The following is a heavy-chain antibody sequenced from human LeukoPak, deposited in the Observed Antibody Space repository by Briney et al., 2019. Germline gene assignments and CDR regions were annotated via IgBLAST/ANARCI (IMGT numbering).Heavy chain of an antibody. CDR2: ISGRGGST. D-gene: IGHD6-19*01. V-gene: IGHV3-23*01. Sequence: GGSLRLSCAASGFTFSSYAMSWVRQAPGKGLEWVSAISGRGGSTYYADSVKGRFTISRDNSKNTLYLQMNSLRAEDTAVYYCAKDSLIARWLVRCDYWGQGTLVTVSS. CDR1: GFTFSSYA. J-gene: IGHJ4*02. CDR3: AKDSLIARWLVRCDY.